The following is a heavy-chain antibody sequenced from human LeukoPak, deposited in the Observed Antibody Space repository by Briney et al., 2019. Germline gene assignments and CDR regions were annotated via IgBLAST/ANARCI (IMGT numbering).Heavy chain of an antibody. D-gene: IGHD3-10*01. CDR3: ARGQWEATDYYARRYYFDY. CDR2: INHSGST. CDR1: GGSFSGYY. Sequence: SETLSLTCAVYGGSFSGYYWSWIRQPPGKGLEWIGEINHSGSTNYNPSLKSRVTISVDTSKNQFSLKLSSVTAADTAVYYCARGQWEATDYYARRYYFDYWGQGTLVAVSS. J-gene: IGHJ4*02. V-gene: IGHV4-34*01.